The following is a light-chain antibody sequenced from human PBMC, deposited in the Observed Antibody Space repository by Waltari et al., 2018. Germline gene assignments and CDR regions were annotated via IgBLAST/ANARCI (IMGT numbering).Light chain of an antibody. V-gene: IGLV1-40*01. J-gene: IGLJ3*02. CDR3: QSYDSSLSSWV. CDR2: DNS. CDR1: SSNAGAGYD. Sequence: QSVLTQPPSVSGAPGQRVTISCTGSSSNAGAGYDVPWYQQHPAPAPNLPIYDNSNRPSGVPDRFSGSKSGTSASLAITGLQAEDEADYYCQSYDSSLSSWVFGGGTKLTVL.